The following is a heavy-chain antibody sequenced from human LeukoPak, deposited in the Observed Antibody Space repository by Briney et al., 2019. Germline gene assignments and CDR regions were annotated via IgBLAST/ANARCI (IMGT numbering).Heavy chain of an antibody. D-gene: IGHD6-6*01. Sequence: GASVKVSCTASGYTFTSYYMHWVRQAPGQGLEWMGIINPSGGSTSYAQKFQGRVTMTRDTSASTVYMELSSLRSEDTAVYYCARDRGISIAALPGDYWGQGTLVTVSS. CDR3: ARDRGISIAALPGDY. CDR2: INPSGGST. J-gene: IGHJ4*02. CDR1: GYTFTSYY. V-gene: IGHV1-46*01.